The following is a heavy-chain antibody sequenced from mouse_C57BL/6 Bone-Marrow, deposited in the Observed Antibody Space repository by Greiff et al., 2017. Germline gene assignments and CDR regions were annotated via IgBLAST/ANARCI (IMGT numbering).Heavy chain of an antibody. CDR1: GFNIKDDY. D-gene: IGHD1-1*01. V-gene: IGHV14-4*01. CDR2: IDPENGGT. CDR3: TPSTTVVADWYFDV. Sequence: VQLQQSGAELVRPGASVTLSCTASGFNIKDDYMHWVKQRPEQGLEWIGWIDPENGGTEYASKFQGKATITADTSSNTAYLQLSSLTSEDTAVYYCTPSTTVVADWYFDVWGTGTTVTVSS. J-gene: IGHJ1*03.